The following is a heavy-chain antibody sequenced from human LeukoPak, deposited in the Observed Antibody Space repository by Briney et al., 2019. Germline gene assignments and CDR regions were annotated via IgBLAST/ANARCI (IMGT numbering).Heavy chain of an antibody. CDR2: ISYDGSNK. Sequence: PGGSLRLSCAASGFTSSSYAMHWVRQAPGKGLEWVAVISYDGSNKYYADSVKGRFTISRDNSKNTLYLQMNSLRAEDTAVYYCARDRGYVDYWGQGTLDTVSS. D-gene: IGHD2-2*01. J-gene: IGHJ4*02. CDR1: GFTSSSYA. V-gene: IGHV3-30*04. CDR3: ARDRGYVDY.